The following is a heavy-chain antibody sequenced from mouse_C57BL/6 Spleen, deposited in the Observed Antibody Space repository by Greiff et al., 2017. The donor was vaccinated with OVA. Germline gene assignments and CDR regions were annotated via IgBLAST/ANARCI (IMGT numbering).Heavy chain of an antibody. CDR1: GYAFSSSW. D-gene: IGHD1-1*01. J-gene: IGHJ4*01. V-gene: IGHV1-82*01. CDR3: ARGLYYYGHYAMDY. CDR2: IYPGDGDT. Sequence: VKLQQSGPELVKPGASVKISCKASGYAFSSSWMNWVKQRPGKGLEWIGRIYPGDGDTNYNGKFKGKATLTADKSSSTAYMQLSSLTSEDSAVYFCARGLYYYGHYAMDYWGQGTSVTVSS.